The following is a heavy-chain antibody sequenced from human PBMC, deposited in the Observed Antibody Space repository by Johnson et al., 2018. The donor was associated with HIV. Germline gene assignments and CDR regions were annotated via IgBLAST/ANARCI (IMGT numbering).Heavy chain of an antibody. V-gene: IGHV3-30*04. CDR2: ISYGGRNK. Sequence: QVQLVESGGGVVQPGRSLRLSCAASGFSFHNYAMHWVRQRPGKGLEWMAVISYGGRNKDYAASLEGRFTISRDNSKNTLFLQVNSLRAEDTAMYYCVRDIAFYDSGSAISDAFDIGGQGTMVTVSS. CDR3: VRDIAFYDSGSAISDAFDI. CDR1: GFSFHNYA. D-gene: IGHD3-22*01. J-gene: IGHJ3*02.